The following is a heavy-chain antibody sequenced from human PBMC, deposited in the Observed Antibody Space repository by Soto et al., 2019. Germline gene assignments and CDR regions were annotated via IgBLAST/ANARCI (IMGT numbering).Heavy chain of an antibody. V-gene: IGHV3-21*01. D-gene: IGHD3-22*01. CDR3: VRDGLDYYDTERLYFDN. CDR2: ISSSAVYI. CDR1: GFNFITYS. J-gene: IGHJ4*02. Sequence: EVQLVESGGGPVRPGGSLKLSCAASGFNFITYSLGGVGQAPGKGLEGVPSISSSAVYIDNANSVKGRFTISRDNTNNSLYLQMNSLRAEDTATYYCVRDGLDYYDTERLYFDNWGQGTLVTVSS.